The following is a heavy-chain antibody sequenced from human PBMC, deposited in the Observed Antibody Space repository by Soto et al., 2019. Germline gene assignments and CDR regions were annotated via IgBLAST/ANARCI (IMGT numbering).Heavy chain of an antibody. V-gene: IGHV1-18*01. CDR1: GYTFSSYG. Sequence: QVQLVQSGAEVKKPGPSVKVSCKASGYTFSSYGISWLRQVPGQELEWMGWISAYNGHTNYAQKLQGRVTITTDTTTSTPYMELRSLRSDATAVYYGARDIYGDPGYWCQGTLVTVSS. D-gene: IGHD4-17*01. CDR2: ISAYNGHT. CDR3: ARDIYGDPGY. J-gene: IGHJ4*02.